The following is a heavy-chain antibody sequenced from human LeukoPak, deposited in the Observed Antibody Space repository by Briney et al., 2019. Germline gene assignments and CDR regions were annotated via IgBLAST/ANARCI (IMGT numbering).Heavy chain of an antibody. CDR3: ARETLGIAAHQNDY. CDR1: GFLFRSFG. CDR2: IRSDETNE. J-gene: IGHJ4*02. Sequence: AGGSLRLSCAASGFLFRSFGMQWVRQAPGKGLEWVAFIRSDETNESYAASVEGRFTISRDNSQSTLFLQLNSLRPEDTAVYYCARETLGIAAHQNDYWGQGTLVTVSS. D-gene: IGHD6-6*01. V-gene: IGHV3-30*02.